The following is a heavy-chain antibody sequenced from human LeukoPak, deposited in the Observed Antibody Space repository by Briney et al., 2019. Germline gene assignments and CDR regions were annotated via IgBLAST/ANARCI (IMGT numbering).Heavy chain of an antibody. CDR1: GGSISSYY. J-gene: IGHJ4*02. D-gene: IGHD3-10*01. CDR3: ARLNTYYYGSGSYSIDY. Sequence: PSETLSLTCTVSGGSISSYYWSWIRQPPGKGLEWIGYIYYSGSTNYNPSLKSRVTISVDTSKNQFSLKLSSVTAADTAVYYCARLNTYYYGSGSYSIDYWGQGTLVTVSS. V-gene: IGHV4-59*01. CDR2: IYYSGST.